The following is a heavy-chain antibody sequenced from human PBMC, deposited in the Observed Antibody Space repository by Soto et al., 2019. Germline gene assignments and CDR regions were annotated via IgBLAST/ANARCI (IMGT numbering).Heavy chain of an antibody. CDR3: ATVFDL. V-gene: IGHV3-74*01. J-gene: IGHJ5*02. CDR2: IDTDGGGT. CDR1: GFTLRSHR. Sequence: EVQLVESGGGLVQPGGSLRVSCAASGFTLRSHRIHWVRQAPGKGLAWVSRIDTDGGGTSYADSVKGRFTISTDNAKNTVYLHMHGLRAEDTAVYYCATVFDLWGQGTLVTVSS.